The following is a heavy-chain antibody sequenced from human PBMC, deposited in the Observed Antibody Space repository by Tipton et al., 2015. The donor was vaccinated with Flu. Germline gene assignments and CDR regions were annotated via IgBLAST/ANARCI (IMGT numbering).Heavy chain of an antibody. CDR2: ISTSGST. CDR3: ARHERGVSTFP. CDR1: GGSISSGSYF. J-gene: IGHJ5*02. V-gene: IGHV4-61*09. D-gene: IGHD5/OR15-5a*01. Sequence: TLSPTCTVSGGSISSGSYFWGWIRQPAGEGLEWIGHISTSGSTNYNPSLKSRLTLSVDTSKNQFSLRLASVTATDTALYYCARHERGVSTFPWGQGTLVTVSS.